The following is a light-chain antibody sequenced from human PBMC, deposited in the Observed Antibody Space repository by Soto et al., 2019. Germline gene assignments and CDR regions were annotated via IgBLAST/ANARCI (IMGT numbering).Light chain of an antibody. CDR3: QQANSFPLT. CDR2: KAS. V-gene: IGKV1-5*03. CDR1: QSISSW. Sequence: DIQMTQSPSTLSASVGARVTITCRAGQSISSWLAWYQQKQGKAHKLLISKASSLESGVPPRFSGSGSGTDGTITISSLQPEDFETYDCQQANSFPLTFGGGTKVDIK. J-gene: IGKJ4*01.